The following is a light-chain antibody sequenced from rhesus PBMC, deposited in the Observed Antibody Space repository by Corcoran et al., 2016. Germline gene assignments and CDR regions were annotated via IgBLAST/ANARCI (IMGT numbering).Light chain of an antibody. V-gene: IGKV1-25*01. J-gene: IGKJ3*01. CDR3: QHGYGTPFT. CDR1: QDIRNN. CDR2: KAS. Sequence: DIQMTQSPSSLSASVGDRVTLTCQASQDIRNNLAWYQQKPGNVPKFLIYKASTLQSGVPSRFSGSGSWTDFTLTISSLQPEDFATYYCQHGYGTPFTFGPGTKLDIK.